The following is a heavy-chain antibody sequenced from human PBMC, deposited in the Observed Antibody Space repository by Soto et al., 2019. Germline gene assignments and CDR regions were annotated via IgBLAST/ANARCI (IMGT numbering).Heavy chain of an antibody. CDR2: IYYSGST. CDR1: GGPISSSSYD. Sequence: PSETLSLTWTVSGGPISSSSYDWGWIRQPPGKGLEWIGSIYYSGSTYYNPSLKSRVTISVDTSKNQFSLKLSSVTAADTAVYYCARLYRGRCSGGSCYYKGAFDIWGQGTMVTVSS. J-gene: IGHJ3*02. D-gene: IGHD2-15*01. CDR3: ARLYRGRCSGGSCYYKGAFDI. V-gene: IGHV4-39*01.